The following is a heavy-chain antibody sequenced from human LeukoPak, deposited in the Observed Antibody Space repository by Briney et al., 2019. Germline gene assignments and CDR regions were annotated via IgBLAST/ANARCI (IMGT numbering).Heavy chain of an antibody. CDR2: IYTSGST. Sequence: SQTLSLTCTVSGGSISSGSYYWSWIRQPAGKGLEWIGRIYTSGSTNYNPSLKSRVTISVDTSKNQFSLKLSSVTAADTAVYYCARDRIQLEDILTGYPQGYYYYYYMDVWGKGTTVTISS. CDR1: GGSISSGSYY. V-gene: IGHV4-61*02. CDR3: ARDRIQLEDILTGYPQGYYYYYYMDV. D-gene: IGHD3-9*01. J-gene: IGHJ6*03.